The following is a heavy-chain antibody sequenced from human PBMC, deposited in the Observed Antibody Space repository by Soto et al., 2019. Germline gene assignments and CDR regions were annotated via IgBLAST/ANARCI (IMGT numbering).Heavy chain of an antibody. Sequence: ASVKVSCKASGYTFTSYYMHWVRQAPGQGLEWMGIINPSGGSTSYAQKFQGRVTMTRDTSTSTVYMELSSLRSEDTAVYYCARGLRNYDILTGPPYYYYGMDVWGQGTTVTVSS. CDR1: GYTFTSYY. V-gene: IGHV1-46*01. J-gene: IGHJ6*02. CDR3: ARGLRNYDILTGPPYYYYGMDV. CDR2: INPSGGST. D-gene: IGHD3-9*01.